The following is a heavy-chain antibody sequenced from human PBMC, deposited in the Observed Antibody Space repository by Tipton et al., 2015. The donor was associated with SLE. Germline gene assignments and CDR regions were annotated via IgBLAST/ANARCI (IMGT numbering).Heavy chain of an antibody. V-gene: IGHV4-59*01. Sequence: LRLSCTVSGGSISSYYWSWIRQPPGKGLGWIGYIYYSGSTNYNPSLKSRVTMSVDTSKNQFSLKLSSVTAADTAIYYCASGKLRYGGGDNWGQGTLVTVSS. CDR1: GGSISSYY. J-gene: IGHJ4*02. CDR3: ASGKLRYGGGDN. CDR2: IYYSGST. D-gene: IGHD4-23*01.